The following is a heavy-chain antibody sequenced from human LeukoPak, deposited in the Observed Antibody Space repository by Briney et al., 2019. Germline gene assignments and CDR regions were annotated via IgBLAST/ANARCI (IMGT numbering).Heavy chain of an antibody. J-gene: IGHJ3*02. CDR3: AKEGYDSSGYYSDDAFDI. Sequence: GGSLRLSCAASGFTFSSYAMSWVRQAPGKGLEWVSAISGSGGSTYYADSVKGRFTISRDNSKNTPYLQMNSLRAEDTAVYYCAKEGYDSSGYYSDDAFDIWGQGTMVTVSS. CDR2: ISGSGGST. CDR1: GFTFSSYA. V-gene: IGHV3-23*01. D-gene: IGHD3-22*01.